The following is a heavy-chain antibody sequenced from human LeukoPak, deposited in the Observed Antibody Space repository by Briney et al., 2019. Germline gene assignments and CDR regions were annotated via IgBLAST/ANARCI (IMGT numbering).Heavy chain of an antibody. CDR2: IYTSGST. CDR3: AREGGGGYCSSTSCYAFDI. Sequence: SETLSLTCTVSGGSISSYYWTWIRQPAGKGLEWIGRIYTSGSTNYNPSLKSRVTISVDTSKNQFSLKLSSVTAADTAVYYCAREGGGGYCSSTSCYAFDIWGQGTMVTVSS. CDR1: GGSISSYY. V-gene: IGHV4-4*07. D-gene: IGHD2-2*01. J-gene: IGHJ3*02.